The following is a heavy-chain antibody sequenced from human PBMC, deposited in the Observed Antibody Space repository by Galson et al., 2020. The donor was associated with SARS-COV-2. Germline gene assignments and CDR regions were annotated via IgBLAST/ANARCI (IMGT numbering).Heavy chain of an antibody. CDR2: ISSSGSTI. Sequence: NSGGSLRLSCAASGFTFSDYYMSWIRQAPGKGLEWVSYISSSGSTIYYADSVKGRFTISRDNAKNSLYLQMNSLRAEDTAVYYCARDLLVAAAGTFDYYYYYGMDVWGQGTTVTVSS. V-gene: IGHV3-11*01. CDR3: ARDLLVAAAGTFDYYYYYGMDV. J-gene: IGHJ6*02. D-gene: IGHD6-13*01. CDR1: GFTFSDYY.